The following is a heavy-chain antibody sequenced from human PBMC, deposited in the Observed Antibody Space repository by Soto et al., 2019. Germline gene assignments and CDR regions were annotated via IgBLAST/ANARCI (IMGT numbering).Heavy chain of an antibody. CDR1: GGSISPYY. CDR2: IYYSGNT. V-gene: IGHV4-59*01. Sequence: SETLSLTCTVSGGSISPYYWSWIRQPPGKGLEWIGYIYYSGNTNYTPSLESRVTISVDTSRNQFSLKLTSVTAADTAVYYCARKGAAASYSHYYMDVWGRGTTVTVSS. CDR3: ARKGAAASYSHYYMDV. D-gene: IGHD6-13*01. J-gene: IGHJ6*03.